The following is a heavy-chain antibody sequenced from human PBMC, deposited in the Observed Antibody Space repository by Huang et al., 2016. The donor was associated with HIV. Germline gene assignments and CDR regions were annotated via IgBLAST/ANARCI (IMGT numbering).Heavy chain of an antibody. Sequence: EVQLVESGGGLVQPGGSRGLSCAASGFTFSNYWMGWVRQAQGKGLEWVANIKQDGRETYNVDSVKGRFTISRDNAKNSLYLQMNSLRAEDTAVYYCASQPGPWGQGTLVTVSS. CDR2: IKQDGRET. J-gene: IGHJ5*02. CDR3: ASQPGP. V-gene: IGHV3-7*01. CDR1: GFTFSNYW.